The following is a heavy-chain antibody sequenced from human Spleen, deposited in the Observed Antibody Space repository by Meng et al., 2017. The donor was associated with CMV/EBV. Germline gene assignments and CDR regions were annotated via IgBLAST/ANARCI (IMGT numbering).Heavy chain of an antibody. Sequence: ISSGSYHWSWIRQHPGKGLEWIGYIYHSENSHYNPSLKSRVAISVDTSKNQFSLTMSSVTAADTAVYYCARGPHVDSAMVLYNGFGPWGQGTLVTVSS. CDR1: ISSGSYH. V-gene: IGHV4-31*02. CDR2: IYHSENS. CDR3: ARGPHVDSAMVLYNGFGP. D-gene: IGHD5-18*01. J-gene: IGHJ5*02.